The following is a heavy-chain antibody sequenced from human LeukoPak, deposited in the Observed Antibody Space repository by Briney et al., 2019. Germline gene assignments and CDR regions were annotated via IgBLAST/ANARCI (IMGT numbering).Heavy chain of an antibody. CDR3: ARDLAMVSNYINS. D-gene: IGHD5-18*01. V-gene: IGHV3-48*03. J-gene: IGHJ4*02. CDR1: GFTFIDYE. Sequence: GGSLRLSCTASGFTFIDYEMNWVRQATGKGLQWVAYISNSGSTINYADSVKGRFTISRDNSKNTLYLQMDSLRAEDTAMYYCARDLAMVSNYINSWGQGTLVTVSS. CDR2: ISNSGSTI.